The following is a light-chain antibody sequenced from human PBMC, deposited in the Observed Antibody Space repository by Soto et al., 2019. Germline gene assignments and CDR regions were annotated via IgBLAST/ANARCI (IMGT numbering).Light chain of an antibody. Sequence: IVLTQSPGTLSLSPGERATLSWRASQTVRSSYLRWYQQKDGQAPRLLNYGASGSATGIPDRVSGSGSGTDFTLTISGLEPEDFAVYYCQHYAMSPPFTFGPGTKVDIK. CDR3: QHYAMSPPFT. V-gene: IGKV3-20*01. CDR2: GAS. J-gene: IGKJ3*01. CDR1: QTVRSSY.